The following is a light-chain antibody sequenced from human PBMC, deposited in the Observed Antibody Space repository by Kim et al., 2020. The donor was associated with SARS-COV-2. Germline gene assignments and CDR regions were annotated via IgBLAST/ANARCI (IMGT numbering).Light chain of an antibody. CDR3: SSYSSSTASYV. CDR2: DVS. J-gene: IGLJ1*01. CDR1: SSGIGGYKY. Sequence: SIAISCTGTSSGIGGYKYVSWYQQHPGKAPKLMIYDVSKRPSGVAHRFSGSKSGNTASLTISGLQAGDEADYYCSSYSSSTASYVFGTGTKVTVL. V-gene: IGLV2-14*04.